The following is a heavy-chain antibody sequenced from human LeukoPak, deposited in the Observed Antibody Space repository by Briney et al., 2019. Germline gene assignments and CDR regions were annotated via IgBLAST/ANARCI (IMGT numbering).Heavy chain of an antibody. CDR3: ASQVIVAVVAATPGASWFDP. V-gene: IGHV4-34*01. D-gene: IGHD2-15*01. CDR1: GGSFSGYY. CDR2: INHSGST. J-gene: IGHJ5*02. Sequence: PSETLSLTCAVYGGSFSGYYWTWIRQPPGKGLEWIGEINHSGSTNYNPSLKSRVTISVDTSKNQFPLKLSSVTAADTAVYYCASQVIVAVVAATPGASWFDPWGQGTLVTVSS.